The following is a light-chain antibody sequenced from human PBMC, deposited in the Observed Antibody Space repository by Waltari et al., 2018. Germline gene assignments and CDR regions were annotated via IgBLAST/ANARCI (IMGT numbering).Light chain of an antibody. CDR3: AAWDDTLSTWI. Sequence: QSVLTQPPSASVTPGQGVTISCSGGNSNIGSSYVYWYQQLSGTAPKLLIYRNEQRPSGVPDRFSGSRSGTSASLAISVVRPEDEADYYCAAWDDTLSTWIFGGGTKVTVL. V-gene: IGLV1-47*01. CDR1: NSNIGSSY. CDR2: RNE. J-gene: IGLJ3*02.